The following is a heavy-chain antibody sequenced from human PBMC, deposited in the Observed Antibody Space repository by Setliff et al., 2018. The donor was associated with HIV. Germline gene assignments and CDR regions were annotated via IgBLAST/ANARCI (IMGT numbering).Heavy chain of an antibody. J-gene: IGHJ1*01. CDR3: ARDWEARADYYDTSGQAQYFQH. CDR1: GYSFTSYY. Sequence: ASVKVSCKASGYSFTSYYVHWVRQAPGQGLEWMGIINPSGGTTSYAQKFQGRVTMTRDTSTSTVYMELSSLRSEDTAVYYCARDWEARADYYDTSGQAQYFQHWGQGTQVTVSS. CDR2: INPSGGTT. D-gene: IGHD3-22*01. V-gene: IGHV1-46*01.